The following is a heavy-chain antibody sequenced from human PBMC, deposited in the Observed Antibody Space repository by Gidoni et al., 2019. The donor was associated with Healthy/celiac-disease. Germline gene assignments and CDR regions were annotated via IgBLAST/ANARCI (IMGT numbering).Heavy chain of an antibody. CDR3: ARADGYCSSTSCPPRGYYYYYGMDV. J-gene: IGHJ6*02. CDR1: GLPFSAYY. Sequence: QVQLVESGGGLVKPGGPLRLSCAASGLPFSAYYLSWIRPAPGKGLEWVSYISSSGSTIYYADSVKGRFTISRDNAKNSLYLQMNSLRAEDTAVYYCARADGYCSSTSCPPRGYYYYYGMDVWGQGTTVTVSS. CDR2: ISSSGSTI. D-gene: IGHD2-2*01. V-gene: IGHV3-11*01.